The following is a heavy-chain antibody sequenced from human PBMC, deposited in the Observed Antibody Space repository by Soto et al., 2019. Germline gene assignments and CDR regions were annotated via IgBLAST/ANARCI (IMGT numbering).Heavy chain of an antibody. CDR1: GFTFSSYA. Sequence: GGSLRLSCAASGFTFSSYAMSWVRQAPGKGLEWVSAISGSGGTNYAQKFQGWVTMTRDTSISTAYMELSRLRSDDTAVYYCARGRDTVTGYYYGMDVWGQGTTVTVSS. J-gene: IGHJ6*02. V-gene: IGHV3-23*01. CDR2: ISGSGGT. CDR3: ARGRDTVTGYYYGMDV. D-gene: IGHD4-4*01.